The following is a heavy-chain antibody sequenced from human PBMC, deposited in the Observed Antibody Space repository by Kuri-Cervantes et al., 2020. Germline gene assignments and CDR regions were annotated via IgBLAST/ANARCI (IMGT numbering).Heavy chain of an antibody. J-gene: IGHJ3*02. CDR3: ARDLEYSSSSLLFYI. CDR1: GGSVSSGSYY. CDR2: IYYSGGT. V-gene: IGHV4-61*03. D-gene: IGHD6-6*01. Sequence: SETLSLTCTVSGGSVSSGSYYWSWIRQPPGKGLEWIGYIYYSGGTNYNPSLKSRVTLSVDTSNKHFSLELTSVTAADTAVYYCARDLEYSSSSLLFYIWGQGTMVTVSS.